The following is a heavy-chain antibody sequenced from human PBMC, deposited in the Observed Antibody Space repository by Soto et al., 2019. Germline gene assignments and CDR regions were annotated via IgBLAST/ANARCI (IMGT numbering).Heavy chain of an antibody. CDR1: GFTFSSYA. CDR2: INSGGRT. D-gene: IGHD4-17*01. J-gene: IGHJ4*02. CDR3: AKDLRPDGVWDFDY. V-gene: IGHV3-23*01. Sequence: GGSLRLSCAASGFTFSSYAMSWVRQAPGKGLEWVSGINSGGRTYYADSVKGRFTISRDDSKNTLYLQIISLRAEDTAVYYCAKDLRPDGVWDFDYWGQGTLVTVSS.